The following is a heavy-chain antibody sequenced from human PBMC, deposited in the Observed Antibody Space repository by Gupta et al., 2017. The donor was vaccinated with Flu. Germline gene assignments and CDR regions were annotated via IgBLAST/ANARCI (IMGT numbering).Heavy chain of an antibody. Sequence: QVQLQESGPGLVKPSQTLSLTCTVSGGSVSNGGYFWNWIRQLPGKGLEWIGYIHYSGHTFYNPSLKSRLTISVDTSKNQFSLRLTSMTAADAAVYYCAAGGKYLNIVNCFEPWGQGTLGTVSS. J-gene: IGHJ5*02. CDR2: IHYSGHT. D-gene: IGHD3-16*02. CDR1: GGSVSNGGYF. CDR3: AAGGKYLNIVNCFEP. V-gene: IGHV4-31*03.